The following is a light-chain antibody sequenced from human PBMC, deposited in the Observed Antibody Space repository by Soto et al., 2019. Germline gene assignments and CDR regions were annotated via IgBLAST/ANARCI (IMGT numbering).Light chain of an antibody. CDR3: CSYAGSPYV. J-gene: IGLJ1*01. Sequence: QSVLTQPTSVSGSPGQSITISCTGTSSDVGSYNLVSWYQQHPGKAPKLMIYEGSKRPSGVSNRFSGSKSGNTASLTISGLQAEDEADYYCCSYAGSPYVFGPGTKVTVL. CDR2: EGS. V-gene: IGLV2-23*01. CDR1: SSDVGSYNL.